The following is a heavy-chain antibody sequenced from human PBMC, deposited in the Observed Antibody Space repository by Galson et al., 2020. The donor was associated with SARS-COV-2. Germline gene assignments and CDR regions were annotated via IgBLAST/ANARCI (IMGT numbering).Heavy chain of an antibody. CDR3: ATLITGTTGYYYGMDV. J-gene: IGHJ6*02. D-gene: IGHD1-7*01. Sequence: SLKISCAASGFTFDDYAMHWVRQAPGKGLEWVSGISWNSGSIGYADSVKGRFTISRDNAKKSLYLQMNSLRAEDTALYYCATLITGTTGYYYGMDVWGQGTTVTVSS. CDR2: ISWNSGSI. CDR1: GFTFDDYA. V-gene: IGHV3-9*01.